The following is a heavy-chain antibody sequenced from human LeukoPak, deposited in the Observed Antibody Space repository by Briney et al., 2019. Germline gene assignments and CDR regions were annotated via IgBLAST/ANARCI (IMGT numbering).Heavy chain of an antibody. Sequence: SETLSLTCTVSGGSISSSSYYWGWIRQPPGKGLEWIGNIYHDRSTYYNPSLKSRVTISLDTSKNQFSLRLSSVTAADTAVYYCARETGTDGYNYVDYWGQGTLVTVSS. J-gene: IGHJ4*02. CDR2: IYHDRST. CDR3: ARETGTDGYNYVDY. V-gene: IGHV4-39*07. D-gene: IGHD5-24*01. CDR1: GGSISSSSYY.